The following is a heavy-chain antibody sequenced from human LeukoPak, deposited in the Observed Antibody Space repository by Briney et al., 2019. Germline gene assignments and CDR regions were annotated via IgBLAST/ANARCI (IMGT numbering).Heavy chain of an antibody. V-gene: IGHV4-39*07. CDR1: GGSISSSSYY. CDR3: ARDGRYSSGWY. Sequence: SETLSLTCTVSGGSISSSSYYWGWIRQPPGKGLEWIGSIYYSGSTYYNPSLKSRVTISVDTSKNQFSLKLSSVTAADTAVYYCARDGRYSSGWYWGQGTLVTVSS. J-gene: IGHJ4*02. D-gene: IGHD6-19*01. CDR2: IYYSGST.